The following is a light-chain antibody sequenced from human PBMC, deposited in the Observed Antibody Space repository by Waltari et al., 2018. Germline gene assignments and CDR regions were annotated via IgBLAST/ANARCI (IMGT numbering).Light chain of an antibody. CDR3: QHYLRLPVT. CDR2: GAS. V-gene: IGKV3-20*01. CDR1: QSVTRA. J-gene: IGKJ1*01. Sequence: VLKQSPGTLSLSPGESATISCRTSQSVTRALAWYQQTPGQAPRLLIYGASNRATGIPDRFSGSGSGTDFSLTISSLEPEDFAVYYCQHYLRLPVTFGQGTKVEVK.